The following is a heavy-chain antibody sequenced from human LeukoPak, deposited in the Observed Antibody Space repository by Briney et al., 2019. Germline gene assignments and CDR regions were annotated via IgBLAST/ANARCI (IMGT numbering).Heavy chain of an antibody. Sequence: GGSLRLSCAASGFTFSSYGMHWVRQAPGKGLEWVAGIGDDGSNKDYADSVKGRFTISRDNSKNTLYLQMNSLRAEDTAVYYCARVTSLGYCSSTSCPFDYWGQGTLVTVSS. V-gene: IGHV3-33*01. D-gene: IGHD2-2*01. CDR2: IGDDGSNK. CDR3: ARVTSLGYCSSTSCPFDY. J-gene: IGHJ4*02. CDR1: GFTFSSYG.